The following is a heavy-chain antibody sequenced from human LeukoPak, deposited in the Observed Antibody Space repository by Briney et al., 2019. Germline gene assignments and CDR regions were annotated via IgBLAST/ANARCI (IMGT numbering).Heavy chain of an antibody. J-gene: IGHJ4*02. CDR2: IYYSGST. CDR3: AKFAQPNFDY. Sequence: SETLSLTCTVSGGSISSGGYYWSWIRQHPGTGLEWIGYIYYSGSTYYNPSLKSRVTISVDTSKNQFSLKLSSVTAADTAVYYCAKFAQPNFDYWGQGTLVTVSS. CDR1: GGSISSGGYY. V-gene: IGHV4-31*03. D-gene: IGHD2-2*01.